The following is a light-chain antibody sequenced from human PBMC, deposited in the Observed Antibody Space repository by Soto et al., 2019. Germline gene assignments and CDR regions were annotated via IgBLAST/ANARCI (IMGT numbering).Light chain of an antibody. V-gene: IGLV2-23*02. CDR2: EVS. J-gene: IGLJ2*01. Sequence: QSALTQPASVSGSPGQSITISCTGTSSDVGSYNLVSWYQQHPGKAPKLMIYEVSKRPSGVCNRFSGSKSGNTASLTISGLQAEDEADYYCCSYAGSSTLFGGGTKLTVL. CDR1: SSDVGSYNL. CDR3: CSYAGSSTL.